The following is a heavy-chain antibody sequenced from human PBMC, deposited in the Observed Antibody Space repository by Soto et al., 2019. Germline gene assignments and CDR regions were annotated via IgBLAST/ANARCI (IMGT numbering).Heavy chain of an antibody. J-gene: IGHJ5*02. CDR3: AKDLTRQLAYWLDP. Sequence: ASVKVSCKASGFSFTGYYIHWLRRAPGQGLEWMGWINAHSGGTEYAQKFQGRVTLTRDTSIATAYLTLTSLTSDDTALYYCAKDLTRQLAYWLDPWGQGTQVTVSS. V-gene: IGHV1-2*02. D-gene: IGHD6-6*01. CDR1: GFSFTGYY. CDR2: INAHSGGT.